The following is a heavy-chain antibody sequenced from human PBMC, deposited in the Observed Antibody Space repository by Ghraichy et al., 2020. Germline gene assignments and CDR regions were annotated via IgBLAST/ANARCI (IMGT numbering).Heavy chain of an antibody. V-gene: IGHV4-34*01. Sequence: SDTLSLTCAVYGGSVRGHYWTWIRQPPGKGLQWIGEINDSGNTNYMPSLESRVTISVDTSKNQFSLRLTSLTAADTAVYYCARGGVPDAYDIWGQGTMVTVSS. J-gene: IGHJ3*02. D-gene: IGHD2-8*01. CDR3: ARGGVPDAYDI. CDR1: GGSVRGHY. CDR2: INDSGNT.